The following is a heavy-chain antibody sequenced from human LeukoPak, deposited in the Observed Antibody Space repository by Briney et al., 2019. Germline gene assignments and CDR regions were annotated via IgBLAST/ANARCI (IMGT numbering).Heavy chain of an antibody. CDR2: IYPTGST. D-gene: IGHD5-12*01. Sequence: SSETLSLTCTVSGGSISSYYWSWIRQPAGKGLEWIGRIYPTGSTNYNPSLKSRVTMSVDASEKQLSLKLSSVTAADTAVYFCARDFGYSTAGDHYYGMDVWGQGTTVSVSS. J-gene: IGHJ6*02. CDR1: GGSISSYY. V-gene: IGHV4-4*07. CDR3: ARDFGYSTAGDHYYGMDV.